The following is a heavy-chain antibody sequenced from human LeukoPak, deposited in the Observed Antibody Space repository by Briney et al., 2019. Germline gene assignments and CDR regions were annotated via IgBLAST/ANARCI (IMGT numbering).Heavy chain of an antibody. D-gene: IGHD2-15*01. CDR1: GYTFTSYY. J-gene: IGHJ4*02. CDR3: AIGYCSGGSCYTFDY. Sequence: ASVKVSCKASGYTFTSYYMHWVRQAPGQGLEWMGILNPSGGSTTYAQKFQGRVTMTRDTSTSTVYMELSSLRSEDAAVYYCAIGYCSGGSCYTFDYWAREPWSPSPQ. CDR2: LNPSGGST. V-gene: IGHV1-46*01.